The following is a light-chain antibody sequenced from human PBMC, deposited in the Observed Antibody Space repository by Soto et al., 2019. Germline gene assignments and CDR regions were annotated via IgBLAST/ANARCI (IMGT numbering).Light chain of an antibody. CDR3: QQRSNWPPWT. CDR1: QSVSSY. J-gene: IGKJ1*01. CDR2: DAS. Sequence: IVLTQSPGTLSLSPGEGGTLSCRASQSVSSYLAWYQQKPGQAPRLLIYDASNRATGIPARFSGSGSGTDFTLTISSLEPEDFAVYYCQQRSNWPPWTFGQGTKVDIK. V-gene: IGKV3-11*01.